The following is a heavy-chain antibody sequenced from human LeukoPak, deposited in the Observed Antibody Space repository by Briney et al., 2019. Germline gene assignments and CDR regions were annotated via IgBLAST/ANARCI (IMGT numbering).Heavy chain of an antibody. Sequence: SETLSLTCAVYGGSFSGYYWSWIRQPPGKGLEWIGEINHSGSTNYNPSLKSRVTISVGTSKNQFSLKLSSVTAADTAVYYCARISSMVRGVITKFDYWGQGTLVTVSS. CDR2: INHSGST. CDR1: GGSFSGYY. J-gene: IGHJ4*02. D-gene: IGHD3-10*01. V-gene: IGHV4-34*01. CDR3: ARISSMVRGVITKFDY.